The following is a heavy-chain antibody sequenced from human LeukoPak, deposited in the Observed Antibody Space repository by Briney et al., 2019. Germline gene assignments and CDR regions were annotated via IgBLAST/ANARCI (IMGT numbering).Heavy chain of an antibody. D-gene: IGHD2-15*01. J-gene: IGHJ6*02. CDR2: IYYSGST. CDR3: ARANRQEGYCSGGSCLSNYYYGMDV. Sequence: PSETLSLTCTVSGGSISSYYWSWIRQPPGKGLEWIGYIYYSGSTNYNPSLKSRVTISVDTSKNQFSLKLSSVTAADTAVYYCARANRQEGYCSGGSCLSNYYYGMDVWGQGTTVTVSS. CDR1: GGSISSYY. V-gene: IGHV4-59*12.